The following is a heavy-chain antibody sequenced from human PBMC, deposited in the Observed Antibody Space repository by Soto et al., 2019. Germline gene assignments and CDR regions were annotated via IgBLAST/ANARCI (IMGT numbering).Heavy chain of an antibody. CDR2: INPNSGGT. D-gene: IGHD6-13*01. CDR3: ARDSVWIAAAGTRLGRWFDP. Sequence: GASVKVSCKASGYTFTGYYMHWVRQAPGQGLEWMGWINPNSGGTNYAQKFQGWVTMTRDTSISTAYMELSRLRSDDTAVYYCARDSVWIAAAGTRLGRWFDPWGQGTLVTVSS. CDR1: GYTFTGYY. J-gene: IGHJ5*02. V-gene: IGHV1-2*04.